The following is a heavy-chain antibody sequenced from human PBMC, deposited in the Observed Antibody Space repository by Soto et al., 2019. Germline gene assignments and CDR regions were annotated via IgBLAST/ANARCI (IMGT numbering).Heavy chain of an antibody. V-gene: IGHV4-34*01. CDR3: ARGPAAVDY. CDR2: INHSGST. Sequence: SETLSLTCAVYGGSFSGYYWSWIRQPPGKGLEWIGEINHSGSTNYNPSLKSRVTISVDTSKNQFSPKLSSVTAADTAVYYCARGPAAVDYWGQGTLVTVSS. D-gene: IGHD6-13*01. CDR1: GGSFSGYY. J-gene: IGHJ4*02.